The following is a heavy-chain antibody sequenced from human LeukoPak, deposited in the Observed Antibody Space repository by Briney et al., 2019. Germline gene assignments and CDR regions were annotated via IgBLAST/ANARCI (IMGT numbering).Heavy chain of an antibody. Sequence: SETLSLTCTVSGGSISSYYWSWIRQPAGKGLEWIGRIYTSGSTNYNPSLKRRVTMSVATSKNQFSLKLSSVPAADTAVYYCARGGITYYDSSGLDYWGQGTLVTVSS. CDR3: ARGGITYYDSSGLDY. V-gene: IGHV4-4*07. D-gene: IGHD3-22*01. J-gene: IGHJ4*02. CDR2: IYTSGST. CDR1: GGSISSYY.